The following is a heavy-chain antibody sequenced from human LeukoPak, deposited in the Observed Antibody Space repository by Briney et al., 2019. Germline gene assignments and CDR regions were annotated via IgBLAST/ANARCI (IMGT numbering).Heavy chain of an antibody. Sequence: PGGSLRLSCAASGFTFSSYSMNWVRQAPGKGLEWVSSISSSGSYKYYADSVKGRFTISRDNAKNSLYLQMNSLRAEDTAVYYCARGSPSNDYGDYSGTLIFGYWGQGTLVTVSS. CDR2: ISSSGSYK. D-gene: IGHD4-17*01. V-gene: IGHV3-21*01. CDR3: ARGSPSNDYGDYSGTLIFGY. J-gene: IGHJ4*02. CDR1: GFTFSSYS.